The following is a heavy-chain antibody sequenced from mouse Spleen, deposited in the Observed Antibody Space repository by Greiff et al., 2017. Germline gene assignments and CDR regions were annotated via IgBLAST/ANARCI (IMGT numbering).Heavy chain of an antibody. V-gene: IGHV3-6*01. J-gene: IGHJ2*01. CDR2: ISYDGSN. CDR3: ARIYYDYYFDY. D-gene: IGHD2-4*01. Sequence: DVKPQESGPGLVKPSQSLSLTCSVTGYSITSGYYWNWIRQFPGNKLEWMGYISYDGSNNYNPSLKNRISITRDTSKNQFFLKLNSVTTEDTATYYCARIYYDYYFDYWGQGTTLTVSS. CDR1: GYSITSGYY.